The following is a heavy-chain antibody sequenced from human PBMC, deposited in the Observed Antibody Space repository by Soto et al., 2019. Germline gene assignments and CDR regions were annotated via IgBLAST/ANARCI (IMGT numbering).Heavy chain of an antibody. CDR1: GIIFTTFA. CDR3: AIPRITRIRGEPPAH. V-gene: IGHV3-23*01. Sequence: EVQLLESGGGLVQPGGSLRLSCTASGIIFTTFAMSWVRQAPGKGLEWVSSITGSGGSTYYADAVRGRFTISRDNSKNTLYLQMNSLRAEDTAIYYCAIPRITRIRGEPPAHWGQGTLVTVSS. CDR2: ITGSGGST. D-gene: IGHD3-10*01. J-gene: IGHJ4*02.